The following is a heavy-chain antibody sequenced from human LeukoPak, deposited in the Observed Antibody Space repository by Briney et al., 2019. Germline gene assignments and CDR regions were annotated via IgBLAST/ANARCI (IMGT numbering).Heavy chain of an antibody. CDR2: INHSGST. CDR1: GGSFSGYY. V-gene: IGHV4-34*01. Sequence: SETLSLTCAVYGGSFSGYYWSWIRQPPGKGLEWIGEINHSGSTNYSPSLKSRVTISVDTSKNQFSLKLSSVTAADTAVYYCARGLPYYYGSGSSFDYWGQGTLVTVSS. CDR3: ARGLPYYYGSGSSFDY. J-gene: IGHJ4*02. D-gene: IGHD3-10*01.